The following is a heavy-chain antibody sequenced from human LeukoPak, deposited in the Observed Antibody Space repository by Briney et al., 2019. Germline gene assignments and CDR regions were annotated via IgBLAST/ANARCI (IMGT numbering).Heavy chain of an antibody. J-gene: IGHJ4*02. CDR1: GGSISSYY. CDR3: ASYSNYVGFDY. Sequence: TSETLSLTCTVSGGSISSYYWSWIRQPPGKGLEWIGYIYHSGSTYYNPSLKSRVTISVDRSKNQFSLKLSSVTAADTAVYYCASYSNYVGFDYWDQGTLVTVSS. V-gene: IGHV4-59*04. D-gene: IGHD4-11*01. CDR2: IYHSGST.